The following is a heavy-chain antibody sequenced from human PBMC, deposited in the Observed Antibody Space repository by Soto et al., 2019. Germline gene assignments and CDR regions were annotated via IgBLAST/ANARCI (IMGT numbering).Heavy chain of an antibody. CDR1: GGSISSYY. CDR2: IYYSGST. V-gene: IGHV4-59*01. CDR3: ARDRLVTYYDSSGYYFGGMDV. J-gene: IGHJ6*02. D-gene: IGHD3-22*01. Sequence: KASETLSLTCTVSGGSISSYYWSWIRQPPGKGLEWIGYIYYSGSTNYNPSLKSRVTISVDTSKNQFSLKLSSVTAADTAVYYCARDRLVTYYDSSGYYFGGMDVWGQGTTVTVSS.